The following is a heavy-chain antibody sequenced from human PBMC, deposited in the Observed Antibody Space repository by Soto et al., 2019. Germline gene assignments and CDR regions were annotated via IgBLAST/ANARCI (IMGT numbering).Heavy chain of an antibody. V-gene: IGHV4-4*02. Sequence: GTVSLTCAVCGGSISSSNWWSWVRQPPGRGLEWIGEIYHSGNSNYNPSLKSRVTLSVDKSKNQFSLKLTSVTAADTAVYYCARDKITGLFDYWGQGTLVTVSS. CDR3: ARDKITGLFDY. J-gene: IGHJ4*02. CDR1: GGSISSSNW. CDR2: IYHSGNS. D-gene: IGHD2-8*02.